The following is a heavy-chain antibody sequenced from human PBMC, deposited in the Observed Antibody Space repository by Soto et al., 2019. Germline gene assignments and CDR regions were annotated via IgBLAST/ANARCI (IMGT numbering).Heavy chain of an antibody. CDR2: INEDGSEK. Sequence: GGSLRLSCXASGFTCSDYYMSWVRQAPGKGLEWVAMINEDGSEKYYVDSVKGRFTISRDNAKNSLYLEMDSLRAEDTAVYYCVTDYDAKGWGNYWGQGNLVTVSS. CDR3: VTDYDAKGWGNY. J-gene: IGHJ4*02. D-gene: IGHD3-16*01. V-gene: IGHV3-7*04. CDR1: GFTCSDYY.